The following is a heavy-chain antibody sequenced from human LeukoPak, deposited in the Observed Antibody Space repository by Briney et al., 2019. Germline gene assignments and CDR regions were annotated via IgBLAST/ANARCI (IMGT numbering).Heavy chain of an antibody. CDR3: ARGFSSFDY. V-gene: IGHV3-48*03. CDR1: GFTFTNYE. J-gene: IGHJ4*02. CDR2: ISSSGNTR. Sequence: PGGSLRLSCAASGFTFTNYEMNWVRQAPGKGLGRVSYISSSGNTRYYTDSVKGRFPFPRDHPKTSLHLQISRLMPQDTAVYYCARGFSSFDYWGQGTLVTVSS.